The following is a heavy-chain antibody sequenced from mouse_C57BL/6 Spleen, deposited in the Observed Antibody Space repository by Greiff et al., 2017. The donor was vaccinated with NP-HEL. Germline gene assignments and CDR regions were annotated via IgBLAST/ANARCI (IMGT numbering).Heavy chain of an antibody. V-gene: IGHV3-6*01. CDR1: GYSITSGYY. D-gene: IGHD3-2*02. CDR3: ARDSSGWGYYAMDY. Sequence: DVQLQESGPGLVKPSQSLSLTCSVTGYSITSGYYWNWIRQFPGNKLEWMGYISYDGSNNYNPSLKNRISITRDTSKNQFFLKLNSVTTEDTATYYWARDSSGWGYYAMDYWGQGTSVTVSS. J-gene: IGHJ4*01. CDR2: ISYDGSN.